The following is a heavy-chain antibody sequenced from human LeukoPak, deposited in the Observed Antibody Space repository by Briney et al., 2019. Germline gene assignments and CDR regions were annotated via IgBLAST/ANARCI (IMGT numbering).Heavy chain of an antibody. CDR1: GNSINSLDL. CDR3: AGLVGRYSSGLYYYYFDY. V-gene: IGHV4-4*02. CDR2: MYLSGTT. J-gene: IGHJ4*02. Sequence: PSETLSLTCTVSGNSINSLDLWSWVRQPPGKGLEWIGEMYLSGTTHSNPSVKSRVTISIDKSKNQFFLNLSSVTAADTAVYYCAGLVGRYSSGLYYYYFDYWGQGTLVTVSS. D-gene: IGHD3-22*01.